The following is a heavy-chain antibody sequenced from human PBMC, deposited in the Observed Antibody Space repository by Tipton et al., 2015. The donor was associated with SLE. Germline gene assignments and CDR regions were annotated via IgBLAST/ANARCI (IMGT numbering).Heavy chain of an antibody. CDR3: ARDSDTTGRHWYFDL. J-gene: IGHJ2*01. D-gene: IGHD1-1*01. V-gene: IGHV3-33*01. CDR1: GFTFSYYG. Sequence: SLRLSCTASGFTFSYYGMHWVRQAPGKGLEGVAGIQYDGSKKYYVDSVKGRFTISRDNSKLYLQMNSLRVEDTAVYYCARDSDTTGRHWYFDLWGRGTLVTVSS. CDR2: IQYDGSKK.